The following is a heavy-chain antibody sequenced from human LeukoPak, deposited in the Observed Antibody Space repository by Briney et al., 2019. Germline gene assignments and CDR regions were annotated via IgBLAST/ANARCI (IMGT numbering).Heavy chain of an antibody. CDR2: ISSSGSTI. CDR1: GFTFSSYE. CDR3: AKVSYGGWELPGYYYYYMDV. D-gene: IGHD1-26*01. J-gene: IGHJ6*03. V-gene: IGHV3-48*03. Sequence: GGSLRLSCAASGFTFSSYEMNWVRQAPGKGLEWVSYISSSGSTIYYADSVKGRFTISRDNAKNSLYLQMNSLRAEDTAVYYCAKVSYGGWELPGYYYYYMDVWGKGTTVTISS.